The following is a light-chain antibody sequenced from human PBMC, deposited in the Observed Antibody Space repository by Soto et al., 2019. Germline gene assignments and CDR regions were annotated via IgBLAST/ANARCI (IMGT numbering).Light chain of an antibody. CDR3: QHYGKLPLT. CDR1: QSVRSNY. V-gene: IGKV3-20*01. CDR2: GAS. J-gene: IGKJ4*01. Sequence: EIVLTQSPGTLSASPGERVTLCCRASQSVRSNYLAWYQQKPGRAPRLLIYGASSRATGIPDRFSGSGSGTDSTLTISRLEPEDFAVYVCQHYGKLPLTFGGGTKVDIK.